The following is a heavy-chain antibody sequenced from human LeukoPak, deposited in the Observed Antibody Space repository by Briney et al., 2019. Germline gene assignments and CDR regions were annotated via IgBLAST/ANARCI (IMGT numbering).Heavy chain of an antibody. CDR3: ARDPVGGSTIFDY. Sequence: SQTLSLTCAVSGDSFSSNSAAWNWLRQSPSRGLEWLGRTYYRSKWYNDYAVAVKSRISINPDTSKNQFSLQLSSVTPEDTAVYYCARDPVGGSTIFDYWGQGTLVTVSS. V-gene: IGHV6-1*01. CDR2: TYYRSKWYN. J-gene: IGHJ4*02. CDR1: GDSFSSNSAA. D-gene: IGHD1-26*01.